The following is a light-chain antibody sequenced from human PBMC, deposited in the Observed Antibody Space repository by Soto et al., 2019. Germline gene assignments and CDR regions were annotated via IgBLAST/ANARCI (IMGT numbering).Light chain of an antibody. Sequence: SVLTQPRSVSGSPGQSVTISCTGTSSDVGGYNYVSWYQQHPGKAPKLMIYDVSKRPSGVPDRFSGSKSGNTASLTISGLQAEDEADYYCCSNAGSYTYVFGTGTKVTVL. CDR3: CSNAGSYTYV. CDR1: SSDVGGYNY. J-gene: IGLJ1*01. CDR2: DVS. V-gene: IGLV2-11*01.